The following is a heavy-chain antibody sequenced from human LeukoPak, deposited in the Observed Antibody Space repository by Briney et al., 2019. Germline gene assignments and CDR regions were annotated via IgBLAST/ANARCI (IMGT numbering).Heavy chain of an antibody. CDR3: AKLYYYDSSGYCGTDSLDAFDI. J-gene: IGHJ3*02. CDR2: ISYDGSNK. CDR1: GFTFSSYG. D-gene: IGHD3-22*01. V-gene: IGHV3-30*18. Sequence: GGSLRLSCAASGFTFSSYGMHWVRQAPGKGLEWVAVISYDGSNKYYADSVKGRFTISRDNSKNTLYLQMNSLRAEDTAVYYCAKLYYYDSSGYCGTDSLDAFDIWGQGTMVTVSS.